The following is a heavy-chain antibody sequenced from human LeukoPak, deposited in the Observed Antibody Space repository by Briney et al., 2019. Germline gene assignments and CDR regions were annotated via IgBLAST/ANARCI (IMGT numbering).Heavy chain of an antibody. V-gene: IGHV1-18*01. CDR1: GYTFTSYG. D-gene: IGHD5-12*01. J-gene: IGHJ4*02. Sequence: ASVEISCKASGYTFTSYGISWVRQAPGQGLEWMGWISAYNGNTNYAQKLQGRVTMTTDTSTSTAYMELSSLRSEDTAVYYCARAANSGYVLTFDYWGQGTLVTVSS. CDR2: ISAYNGNT. CDR3: ARAANSGYVLTFDY.